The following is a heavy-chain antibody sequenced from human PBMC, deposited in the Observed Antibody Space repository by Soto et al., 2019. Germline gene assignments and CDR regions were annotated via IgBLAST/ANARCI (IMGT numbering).Heavy chain of an antibody. Sequence: VQLVESGGGVVQPGRSLRLSCAASGLTFSDYAMPWVGRAPGKGLGWVAVVSHDGRNTHYADSVKGRFTISRDSSKNTVSLEMTSLRAEDTAVYYCAKGGRQWLVTSDFNYWGQGALVTVSS. CDR2: VSHDGRNT. CDR1: GLTFSDYA. D-gene: IGHD6-19*01. CDR3: AKGGRQWLVTSDFNY. J-gene: IGHJ4*02. V-gene: IGHV3-30*18.